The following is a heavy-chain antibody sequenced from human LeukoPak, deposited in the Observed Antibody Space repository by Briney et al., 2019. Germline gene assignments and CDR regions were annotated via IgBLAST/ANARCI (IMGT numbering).Heavy chain of an antibody. CDR1: GFTFNNYW. D-gene: IGHD2-15*01. Sequence: GGSLRLSCVGSGFTFNNYWMLWVRQAPGKGLVWVSRINTDGTTTSYADSVKGRFTFSRDNAKNTLYLQMDSLRAEDTAVYYCTRYLSGGFDSWGQGTLVTVSS. CDR2: INTDGTTT. J-gene: IGHJ4*02. CDR3: TRYLSGGFDS. V-gene: IGHV3-74*01.